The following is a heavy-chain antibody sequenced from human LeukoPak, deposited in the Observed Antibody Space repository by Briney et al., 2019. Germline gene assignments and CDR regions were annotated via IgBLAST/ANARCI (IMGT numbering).Heavy chain of an antibody. Sequence: GRSLRLSCAASGFTFSTYPMHWVRQAPGKGLEWVAVISYDGSKTYYTDSVKGRFTISRDNSKNTLYLQMNSLRAEDTAVFYCAGTGGDYGDWFDPWGQGTLVTVSS. J-gene: IGHJ5*02. D-gene: IGHD4-17*01. CDR1: GFTFSTYP. V-gene: IGHV3-30-3*01. CDR3: AGTGGDYGDWFDP. CDR2: ISYDGSKT.